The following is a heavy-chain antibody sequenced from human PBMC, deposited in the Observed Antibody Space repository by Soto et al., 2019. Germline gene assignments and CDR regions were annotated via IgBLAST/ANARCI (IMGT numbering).Heavy chain of an antibody. Sequence: EVQLVESGGGLVQPGGSLRLSCAASGFTFSSYWMSWVRQAPGKGLEWVANIKQDGSEKYYVDSVKGRFTISRDNAKNSLYLQMKSLRAEDTAVYYCARGSRWKQQLHAFDIWGQGTMVTVSS. J-gene: IGHJ3*02. V-gene: IGHV3-7*01. D-gene: IGHD6-13*01. CDR1: GFTFSSYW. CDR3: ARGSRWKQQLHAFDI. CDR2: IKQDGSEK.